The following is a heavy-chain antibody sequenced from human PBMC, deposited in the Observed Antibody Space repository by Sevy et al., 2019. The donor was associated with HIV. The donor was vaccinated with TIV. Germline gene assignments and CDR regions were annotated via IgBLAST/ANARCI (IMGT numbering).Heavy chain of an antibody. Sequence: GGFLRLSCGASGFTFSNYAMSWVRQAPGKGPEWVSGINNGGSTYYADSVKGRFTISRDNSKKMVFLQMNSLRAEDTRAYYCASGDTTMITDLDYWGQGALVTVSS. J-gene: IGHJ4*02. CDR2: INNGGST. CDR1: GFTFSNYA. D-gene: IGHD5-18*01. V-gene: IGHV3-23*01. CDR3: ASGDTTMITDLDY.